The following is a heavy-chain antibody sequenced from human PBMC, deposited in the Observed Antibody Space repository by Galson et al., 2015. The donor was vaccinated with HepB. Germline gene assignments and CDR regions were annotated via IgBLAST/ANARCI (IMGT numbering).Heavy chain of an antibody. D-gene: IGHD2-2*01. J-gene: IGHJ3*02. V-gene: IGHV2-5*02. CDR3: AHSLLSVTYLLAFDI. CDR1: GFSLSTSGVG. Sequence: PALVKPTQTLTLTCTFSGFSLSTSGVGVGWIRQPPGKALEWLALIYWDDDKRYSPSLKSRLTITKDTSKNQVVLTMTNMDPVDTTTYYWAHSLLSVTYLLAFDIWGPGTMVTVSS. CDR2: IYWDDDK.